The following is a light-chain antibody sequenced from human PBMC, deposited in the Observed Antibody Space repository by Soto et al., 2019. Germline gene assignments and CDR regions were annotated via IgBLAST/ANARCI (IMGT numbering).Light chain of an antibody. CDR1: QGISNH. V-gene: IGKV1-16*02. CDR3: QQDHSYPLT. Sequence: DIQMTQSPSSLSASVVERVTITCRARQGISNHLAWFQQKPGKAPKALISAASNLQSGVPSKFSGSGSGTDFNLTISSLQPDDCATYYCQQDHSYPLTFGGGTKVESK. CDR2: AAS. J-gene: IGKJ4*01.